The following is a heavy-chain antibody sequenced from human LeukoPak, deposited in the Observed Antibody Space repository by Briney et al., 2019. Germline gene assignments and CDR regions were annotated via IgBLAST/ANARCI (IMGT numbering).Heavy chain of an antibody. D-gene: IGHD6-13*01. CDR2: ISYDGSNK. CDR3: KSSSWYEGDNWFDP. V-gene: IGHV3-30*03. J-gene: IGHJ5*02. CDR1: GFTFSSYG. Sequence: GGSLRLSRAASGFTFSSYGMHWVRQAPGKGLEWVAVISYDGSNKYYADSVKGRFTISRDNSKNTLYLQMNSLRAEDTAVYYCKSSSWYEGDNWFDPWGQGTLVTVSS.